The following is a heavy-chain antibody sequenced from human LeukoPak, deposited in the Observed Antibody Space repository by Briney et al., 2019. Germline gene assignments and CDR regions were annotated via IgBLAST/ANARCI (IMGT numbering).Heavy chain of an antibody. CDR1: RYTFTGYY. J-gene: IGHJ3*02. CDR3: ARIRDGYNDAYDI. D-gene: IGHD5-24*01. Sequence: ASVKVSCKASRYTFTGYYMCWVREGPGQGLEWMGWINPNSGGTNYAQTFQGRVTMTRDTFISTAYMELSSLRSEDTAIYYCARIRDGYNDAYDIWGQGTVVTVPS. CDR2: INPNSGGT. V-gene: IGHV1-2*02.